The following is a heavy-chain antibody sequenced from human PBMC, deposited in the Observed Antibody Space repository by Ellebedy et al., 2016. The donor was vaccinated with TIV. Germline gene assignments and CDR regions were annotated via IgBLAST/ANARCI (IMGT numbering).Heavy chain of an antibody. D-gene: IGHD2-2*01. J-gene: IGHJ5*02. V-gene: IGHV4-4*07. CDR1: GGSISSYY. Sequence: SETLSLXCTVSGGSISSYYWSWIRQPAGKGLEWIGRIYTSGSTSYNPSLKSRVTMSLDTSTNQFSLKLSSVTAADTAVYYCAGDLSVVVPTAPSYNWFDPWGQGTLVTVSS. CDR3: AGDLSVVVPTAPSYNWFDP. CDR2: IYTSGST.